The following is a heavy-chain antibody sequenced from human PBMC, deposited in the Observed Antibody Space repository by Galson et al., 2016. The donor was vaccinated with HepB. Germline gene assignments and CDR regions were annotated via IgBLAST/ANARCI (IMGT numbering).Heavy chain of an antibody. D-gene: IGHD3-10*01. V-gene: IGHV3-15*01. J-gene: IGHJ4*02. CDR2: IKDKTDGGTLDSAAPVRGKGKTDGGTV. Sequence: SLRLSCAASGFNFSTARMTWVRQVPGKGLEWVGRIKDKTDGGTLDSAAPVRGKGKTDGGTVDYAAPVKGRFSISRDDSKNTVYLQMNGLRTEDTAVYYCATYGSARKFDFWGQGTLVTVSS. CDR1: GFNFSTAR. CDR3: ATYGSARKFDF.